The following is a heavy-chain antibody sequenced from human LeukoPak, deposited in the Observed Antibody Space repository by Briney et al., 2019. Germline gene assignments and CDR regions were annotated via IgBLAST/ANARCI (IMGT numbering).Heavy chain of an antibody. D-gene: IGHD3-10*01. CDR1: RYTLTELS. Sequence: ASVKVSCKVSRYTLTELSMHWVRQAPGKGLEWMGGFDPEDGETIYAQKFQGRVTMTEDTSTDTAYMELSSLRSEDTAVYYCATDLMGSGSYYKAPYLDYWGQGTLVTVSS. CDR3: ATDLMGSGSYYKAPYLDY. V-gene: IGHV1-24*01. J-gene: IGHJ4*02. CDR2: FDPEDGET.